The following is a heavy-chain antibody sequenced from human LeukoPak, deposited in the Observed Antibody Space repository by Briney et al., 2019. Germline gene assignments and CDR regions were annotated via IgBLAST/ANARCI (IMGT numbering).Heavy chain of an antibody. V-gene: IGHV1-69*01. CDR3: AREVSGTYCDY. CDR2: IIPILGTS. D-gene: IGHD1-26*01. CDR1: GGTFSNYA. J-gene: IGHJ4*02. Sequence: GASVKVSCKASGGTFSNYAISWVRQAPGQGLEWMGGIIPILGTSNYAQKFQDRLTITADEFTSTAYLELSSLTSADTAVYYCAREVSGTYCDYWGQGSLVTVSS.